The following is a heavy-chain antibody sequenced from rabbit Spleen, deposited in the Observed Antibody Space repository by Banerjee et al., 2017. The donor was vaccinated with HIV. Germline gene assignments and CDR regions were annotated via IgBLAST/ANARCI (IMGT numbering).Heavy chain of an antibody. CDR2: IYGGSSGST. Sequence: QEQLVESGGGLVQPEASLTLTCTASGFSFSSSYYMCWVRQAPGKGLEWIACIYGGSSGSTYYASWAKGRFTISKTSSTTVTLQMTSLTAADTATYFCVRDQAGYAGYGPYYFYLWGPGTLVTVS. CDR1: GFSFSSSYY. V-gene: IGHV1S45*01. D-gene: IGHD7-1*01. J-gene: IGHJ4*01. CDR3: VRDQAGYAGYGPYYFYL.